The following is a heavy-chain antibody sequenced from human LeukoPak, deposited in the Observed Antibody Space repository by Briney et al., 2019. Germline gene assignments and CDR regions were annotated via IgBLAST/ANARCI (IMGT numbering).Heavy chain of an antibody. V-gene: IGHV1-2*02. CDR2: INPNSGGT. CDR1: GYTFTGYY. D-gene: IGHD1-26*01. CDR3: ARVPGIVGATGRRNAFDI. J-gene: IGHJ3*02. Sequence: GASVKVSCKASGYTFTGYYMHWVRQAPGQGLEWMGWINPNSGGTNYAQKFQGRVTMARDTSISTAYMELSRLRSDDTAVYYCARVPGIVGATGRRNAFDIWGQGTMVTVSS.